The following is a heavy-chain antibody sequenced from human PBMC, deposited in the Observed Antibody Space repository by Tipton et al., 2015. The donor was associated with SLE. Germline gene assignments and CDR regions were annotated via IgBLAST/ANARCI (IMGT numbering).Heavy chain of an antibody. V-gene: IGHV3-48*03. J-gene: IGHJ4*02. CDR1: GFTFSSYE. CDR2: ISSSGSTI. CDR3: ARGVGTPSGPRDYFDY. Sequence: GSLRLSCAASGFTFSSYEMNWVRQAPGKGLEWVSYISSSGSTIYYADSVKGRFTISRDNAKNSLYLQMNSLRAEDTAVYYCARGVGTPSGPRDYFDYWGQGTLVTVSS. D-gene: IGHD7-27*01.